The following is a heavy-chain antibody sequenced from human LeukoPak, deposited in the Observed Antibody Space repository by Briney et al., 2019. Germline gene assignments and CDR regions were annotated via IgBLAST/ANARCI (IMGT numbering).Heavy chain of an antibody. CDR3: ARDPSNTSGRYQYFDL. D-gene: IGHD6-19*01. Sequence: ASVKVSCKASGYTFNHHGITWVRQAPGQGLEWMGWISAYNGDPKYAQEFQGRVTMTTDTPTSTAYMELRSLRSDDTALYYCARDPSNTSGRYQYFDLWGRGTLVTVSS. J-gene: IGHJ2*01. V-gene: IGHV1-18*01. CDR2: ISAYNGDP. CDR1: GYTFNHHG.